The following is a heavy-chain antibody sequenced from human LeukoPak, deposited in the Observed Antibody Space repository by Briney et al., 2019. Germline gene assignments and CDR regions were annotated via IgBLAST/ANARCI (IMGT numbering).Heavy chain of an antibody. V-gene: IGHV1-18*01. D-gene: IGHD5-12*01. Sequence: ASVKVSCKASGGTFSSYAISWVRQAPGQGLEWMGWISAYNGNTNYAQKLRGRVTMTTDTSTSTAYMERRSLRSDDTAVYYCARVGYSGYVRDYWGQGTLVTVS. J-gene: IGHJ4*02. CDR2: ISAYNGNT. CDR1: GGTFSSYA. CDR3: ARVGYSGYVRDY.